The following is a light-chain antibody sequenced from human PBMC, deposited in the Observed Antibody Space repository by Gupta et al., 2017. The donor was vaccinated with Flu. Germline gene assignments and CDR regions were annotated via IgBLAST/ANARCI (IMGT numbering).Light chain of an antibody. CDR3: QQCDIAPVT. CDR1: QSISTY. CDR2: AAS. J-gene: IGKJ5*01. V-gene: IGKV1-39*01. Sequence: DIRMTQSPSSLSASVGDRVTITCRASQSISTYLNWYQQKGGKAPKLLIYAASNLQSGVPSRFSGSGSGTAFTLTISRLQSEDFAIYFCQQCDIAPVTFGQGTQLEIK.